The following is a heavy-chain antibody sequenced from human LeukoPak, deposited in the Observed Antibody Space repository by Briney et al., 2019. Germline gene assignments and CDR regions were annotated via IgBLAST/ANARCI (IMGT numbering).Heavy chain of an antibody. CDR3: ARGSSGWYSVAY. Sequence: RASVKVSCKASGYTFTSYYMHWVRQAPGQGLEWMGIINPSGGSTNYAQKFQGRVTMTRDTSTSTVYMELSSQRSEDTAVYYCARGSSGWYSVAYWGQGTLVTVSS. D-gene: IGHD6-19*01. CDR1: GYTFTSYY. J-gene: IGHJ4*02. V-gene: IGHV1-46*01. CDR2: INPSGGST.